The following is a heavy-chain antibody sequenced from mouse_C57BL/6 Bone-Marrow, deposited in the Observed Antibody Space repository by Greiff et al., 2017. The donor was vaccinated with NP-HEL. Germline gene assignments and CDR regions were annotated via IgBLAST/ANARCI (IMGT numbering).Heavy chain of an antibody. CDR1: GYTFTSYW. CDR3: ARPSLRGYAMDY. J-gene: IGHJ4*01. CDR2: IDPSDSYT. Sequence: QVQLQQPGAELVMPGASVKLSCKASGYTFTSYWMHWVKQRPGQGLEWIGEIDPSDSYTNYNQKFKGKSTLTVGKSSSTAYMQLSSLTSEDSAVYYCARPSLRGYAMDYWGQGTSVTVSS. V-gene: IGHV1-69*01.